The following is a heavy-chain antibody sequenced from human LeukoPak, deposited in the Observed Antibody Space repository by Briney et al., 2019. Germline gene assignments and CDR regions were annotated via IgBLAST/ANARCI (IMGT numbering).Heavy chain of an antibody. CDR3: ARDKLDYGMDV. V-gene: IGHV4-38-2*02. CDR2: IYHSGST. CDR1: GYSISSGYY. J-gene: IGHJ6*02. D-gene: IGHD6-13*01. Sequence: SETLSLTCTVSGYSISSGYYWGWIRQPPGKGLEWIGSIYHSGSTYYNPSLKSRVTISVDTSKNQFSLKLSSVTAADTAVYYCARDKLDYGMDVWGQGTTVTVSS.